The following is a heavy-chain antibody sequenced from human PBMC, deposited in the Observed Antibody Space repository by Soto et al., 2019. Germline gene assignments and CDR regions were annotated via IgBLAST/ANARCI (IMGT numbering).Heavy chain of an antibody. D-gene: IGHD6-6*01. CDR1: GEEFRGRC. J-gene: IGHJ6*03. Sequence: TPSISRAVEGEEFRGRCWSWNRKHPGKGLEWIGEINHSGSTNYNPSLKSRVTISVDTSKNQFSLKLSSVTAADTAVYYCARAGPGPAARPYYYYYMDVWGKGTTVTVSS. CDR3: ARAGPGPAARPYYYYYMDV. V-gene: IGHV4-34*01. CDR2: INHSGST.